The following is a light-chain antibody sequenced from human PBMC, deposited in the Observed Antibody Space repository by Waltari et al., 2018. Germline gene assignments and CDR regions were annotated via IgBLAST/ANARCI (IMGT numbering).Light chain of an antibody. Sequence: QSVLTQPPSVSGAPGQRVPIPCTGSSSHIGAGYAVHWYQQLPGTAPKLLIYGNSNRPSGVPDRFSGSKSGTSASLAITGLQAEDEADYYCQSYDSSLSALFGTGTKVTVL. CDR2: GNS. CDR3: QSYDSSLSAL. CDR1: SSHIGAGYA. V-gene: IGLV1-40*01. J-gene: IGLJ1*01.